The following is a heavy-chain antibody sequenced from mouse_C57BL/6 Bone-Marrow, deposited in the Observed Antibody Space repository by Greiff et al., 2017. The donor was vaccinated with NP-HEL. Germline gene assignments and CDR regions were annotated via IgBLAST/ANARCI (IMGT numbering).Heavy chain of an antibody. CDR1: GFSLTSYG. CDR3: AKNWAAWFAY. CDR2: IWGDGST. D-gene: IGHD4-1*01. V-gene: IGHV2-3*01. J-gene: IGHJ3*01. Sequence: QVQLKESGPGLVAPSPSLSISCTVSGFSLTSYGVSWVSQPPGKGLEWLGVIWGDGSTNYHSALISRLSISKENSKSQAILKLNSLQTDDTATYYCAKNWAAWFAYWGQGTLVTVSA.